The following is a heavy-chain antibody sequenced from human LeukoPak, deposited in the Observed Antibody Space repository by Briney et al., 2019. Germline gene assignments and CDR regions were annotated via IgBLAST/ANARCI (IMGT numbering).Heavy chain of an antibody. CDR3: ARDLGYCSGGSCLSFDY. D-gene: IGHD2-15*01. V-gene: IGHV4-34*01. Sequence: SETLSLTCAVYGGSFSGYYWSWIRQPPGKGLEWIGEINHSGSTNYNPSLKSRVTMSVDTSKNQFSLKLSSVTAADTAVYYCARDLGYCSGGSCLSFDYWGQGTLVTVSS. J-gene: IGHJ4*02. CDR1: GGSFSGYY. CDR2: INHSGST.